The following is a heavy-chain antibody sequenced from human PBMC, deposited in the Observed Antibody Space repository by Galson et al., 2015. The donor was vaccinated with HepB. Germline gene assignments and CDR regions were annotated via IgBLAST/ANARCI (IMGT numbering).Heavy chain of an antibody. CDR2: ISSSSSYT. CDR1: GFTFSDYY. J-gene: IGHJ2*01. D-gene: IGHD5-18*01. Sequence: SLRLSCAASGFTFSDYYMSWIRQAPGKGLEWVSYISSSSSYTNYADSVKGRFTISRDNAKNSLYLQMNSLRAEDTAVYYCARDRYRLSPGWYFDLWGRGTLVTVSS. V-gene: IGHV3-11*06. CDR3: ARDRYRLSPGWYFDL.